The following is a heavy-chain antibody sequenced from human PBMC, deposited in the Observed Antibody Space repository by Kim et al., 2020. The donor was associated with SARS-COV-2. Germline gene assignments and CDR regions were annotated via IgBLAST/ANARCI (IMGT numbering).Heavy chain of an antibody. Sequence: SETLSLTCGVSGGSISSGTWWSWVRQPPGKGLELVGEISHSGNTNYNPSLRSRVTISVDKSKNQFSLSLNSVTAADTAVYYCARLDPDSGGYYCFDPWGQGTLVTVSS. V-gene: IGHV4-4*02. CDR2: ISHSGNT. J-gene: IGHJ5*02. D-gene: IGHD1-26*01. CDR3: ARLDPDSGGYYCFDP. CDR1: GGSISSGTW.